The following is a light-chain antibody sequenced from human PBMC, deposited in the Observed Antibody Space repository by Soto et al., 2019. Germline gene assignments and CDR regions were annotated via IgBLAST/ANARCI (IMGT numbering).Light chain of an antibody. V-gene: IGKV2D-29*02. Sequence: DVVMTQTPLSLSVTPGQPASISCKSSQSLLHITGETFLFWYQQKPGQSPQLLIYEVSTRVSGVPDRFSGSGSGTDLTLEISRVETDDVGIYYCMQSTQLPPTFGQGTRLGIE. J-gene: IGKJ5*01. CDR3: MQSTQLPPT. CDR1: QSLLHITGETF. CDR2: EVS.